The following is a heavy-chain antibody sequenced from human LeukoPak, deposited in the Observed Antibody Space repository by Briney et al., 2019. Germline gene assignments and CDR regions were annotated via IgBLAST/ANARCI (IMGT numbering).Heavy chain of an antibody. V-gene: IGHV4-59*01. Sequence: SETLFLTCTVSGGSLSSYFLSWIRQPPGKGLEGIGDIYYSGSTNYNPSLKSRVTISVDTSKKQFSLKLSSVTAADTAVYYCAREFCSYHAFDIWGQGTMVTVSS. CDR3: AREFCSYHAFDI. J-gene: IGHJ3*02. CDR1: GGSLSSYF. CDR2: IYYSGST. D-gene: IGHD3-3*01.